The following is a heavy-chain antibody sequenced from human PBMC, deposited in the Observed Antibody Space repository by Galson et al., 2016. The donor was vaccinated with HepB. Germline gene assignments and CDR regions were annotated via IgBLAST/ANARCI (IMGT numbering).Heavy chain of an antibody. CDR1: GYPFTGYY. Sequence: SVKVSCKASGYPFTGYYMHWIRQAPGQGLEWMGIINPNGAGTNYAQKFQGRVTMTRDTSTDTVYMHLISLRYEDRYVYYCASATIMSPFDIWGQGTMVTVSS. CDR2: INPNGAGT. J-gene: IGHJ3*02. D-gene: IGHD3-16*01. CDR3: ASATIMSPFDI. V-gene: IGHV1-46*01.